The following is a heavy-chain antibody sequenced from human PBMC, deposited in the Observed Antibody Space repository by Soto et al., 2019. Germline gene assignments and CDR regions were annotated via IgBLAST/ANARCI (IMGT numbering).Heavy chain of an antibody. J-gene: IGHJ6*02. V-gene: IGHV1-24*01. D-gene: IGHD6-13*01. CDR1: GYTLTELS. CDR3: ATDPPNIAAAGGTKTYYYYGMDV. Sequence: ASVKVSCKVSGYTLTELSMHWVRQAPGKGLEWMGGFDPEDGETIYAQKFQGRVTMTEDTSTDTAYMELSSLRSEDTAVYYCATDPPNIAAAGGTKTYYYYGMDVWGQGTTVTVSS. CDR2: FDPEDGET.